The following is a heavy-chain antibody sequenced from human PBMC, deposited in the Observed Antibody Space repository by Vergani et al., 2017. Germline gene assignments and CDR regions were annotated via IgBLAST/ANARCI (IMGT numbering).Heavy chain of an antibody. J-gene: IGHJ4*02. V-gene: IGHV5-51*01. Sequence: EVQLVQSGAEVQKPGESLKISCQISGYSFTNYWIGWVRQMPGKGLEWMGIIHPADSDTRYSPSFQGQVTISVDKSISTAYLQRSSLRASDSAMYYCARLYGRDSSGSESFGYWGQGTLVTVSS. CDR1: GYSFTNYW. CDR2: IHPADSDT. CDR3: ARLYGRDSSGSESFGY. D-gene: IGHD3-22*01.